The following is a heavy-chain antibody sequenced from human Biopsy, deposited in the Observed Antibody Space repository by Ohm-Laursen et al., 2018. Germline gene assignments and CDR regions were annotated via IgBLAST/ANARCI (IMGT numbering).Heavy chain of an antibody. D-gene: IGHD5-12*01. J-gene: IGHJ6*02. CDR3: ARVAGGYAYYYGMDV. CDR2: IYYDGIT. V-gene: IGHV4-39*07. CDR1: GVSINGGRYY. Sequence: SDTLSLTCTVSGVSINGGRYYWNWIRHHPGKGLEWIGNIYYDGITYYNPSLKSRVAMSVDTSKNQFSLRLTSVTAADTAVYYCARVAGGYAYYYGMDVWGQGTTVIVSS.